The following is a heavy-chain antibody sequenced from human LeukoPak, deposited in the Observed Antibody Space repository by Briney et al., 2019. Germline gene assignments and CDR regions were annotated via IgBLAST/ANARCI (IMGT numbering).Heavy chain of an antibody. CDR2: IYYSGST. CDR3: ARGGGWSPYYFDY. D-gene: IGHD6-19*01. J-gene: IGHJ4*02. CDR1: SCSISSYY. Sequence: PSETLSLTCTVSSCSISSYYWSWIRQPPGKGLEWIGYIYYSGSTSYNPSLRSRVTISVDTSNNQFSLKLSSVTAADTAMYYCARGGGWSPYYFDYWGQGTVVTVSS. V-gene: IGHV4-59*01.